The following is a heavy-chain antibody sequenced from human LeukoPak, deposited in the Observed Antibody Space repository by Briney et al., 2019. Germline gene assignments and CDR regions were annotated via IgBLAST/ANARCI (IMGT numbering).Heavy chain of an antibody. CDR3: ARAGYSSSWLLRGTNWFDP. V-gene: IGHV4-59*01. CDR1: GGSISSYY. CDR2: IYYSGST. J-gene: IGHJ5*02. Sequence: KTSETLSLTCTVSGGSISSYYWSWIRQPPGKGLEWIGYIYYSGSTNYNPSLKSRVTISVDTSKNQFSLKLSSVTAADTAVYYCARAGYSSSWLLRGTNWFDPWGQGTLVTVSS. D-gene: IGHD6-13*01.